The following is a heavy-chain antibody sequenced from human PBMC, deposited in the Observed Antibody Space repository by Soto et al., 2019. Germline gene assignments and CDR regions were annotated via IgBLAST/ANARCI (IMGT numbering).Heavy chain of an antibody. CDR3: ARGITMVRGATDTPYYFDY. CDR1: GYTFTSYG. CDR2: ISAYNGNT. D-gene: IGHD3-10*01. J-gene: IGHJ4*02. V-gene: IGHV1-18*01. Sequence: GASVKVSCKASGYTFTSYGISWVRQAPGQGLEWMGWISAYNGNTNYAQKLQGRVTMTTDTSTSTAYMELRSLRSDDTAVYYCARGITMVRGATDTPYYFDYWGQGTLVNVSS.